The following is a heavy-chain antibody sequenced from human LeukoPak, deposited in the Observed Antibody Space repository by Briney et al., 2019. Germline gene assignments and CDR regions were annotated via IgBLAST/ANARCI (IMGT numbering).Heavy chain of an antibody. CDR3: ATALDYDDSRDY. J-gene: IGHJ4*02. CDR2: ITGTGTTT. Sequence: GGSLRLSCVASGFTFSSYAMSWVRQAPGKGLEWVSLITGTGTTTYDADSVKGRFTISRDNAKNSLSLQMNSLRAEDTAVYYCATALDYDDSRDYWGQGTLVTVSS. V-gene: IGHV3-23*01. D-gene: IGHD4-17*01. CDR1: GFTFSSYA.